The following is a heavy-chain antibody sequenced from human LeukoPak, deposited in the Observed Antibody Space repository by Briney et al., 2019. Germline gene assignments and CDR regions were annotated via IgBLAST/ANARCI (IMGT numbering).Heavy chain of an antibody. J-gene: IGHJ4*02. Sequence: GESLKISCKASGFSFTNYWIGWVRQMPGKGLEWMGVILPRDSDARYRPSFRGQVAISVDKSINTAYLQWTSLKASDTAVYYCAKDLYSAYDYGYFDYWGQGTLLTVSS. V-gene: IGHV5-51*01. CDR2: ILPRDSDA. CDR3: AKDLYSAYDYGYFDY. CDR1: GFSFTNYW. D-gene: IGHD5-12*01.